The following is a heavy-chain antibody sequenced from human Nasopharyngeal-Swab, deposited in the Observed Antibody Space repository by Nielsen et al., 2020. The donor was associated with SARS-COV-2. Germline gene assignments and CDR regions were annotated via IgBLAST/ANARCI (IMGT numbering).Heavy chain of an antibody. D-gene: IGHD3-16*01. J-gene: IGHJ4*02. V-gene: IGHV3-30*03. Sequence: GESLKISCAASGFTFSSYGMHWVRQAPGKGLEWVAVISYDGSNKYYADSVKGRFTISRDNSKNTLYLQMDSLRAEDTAVYYCASLRWGDYWGQGTLVTVSS. CDR2: ISYDGSNK. CDR1: GFTFSSYG. CDR3: ASLRWGDY.